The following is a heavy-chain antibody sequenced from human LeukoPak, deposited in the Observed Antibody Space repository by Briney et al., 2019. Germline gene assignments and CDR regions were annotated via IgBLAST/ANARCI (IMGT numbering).Heavy chain of an antibody. J-gene: IGHJ3*02. Sequence: PGGSLRLSCPASGFTFSGYAMSWVRQAPGKGLEWVSGMSGSSGGSTYYADSVKGRFTISRDNSKNTLYLQMNSLRAEDTAVYYCARDSYYYDTSDYYNAFDIWGQGTMVTVSS. V-gene: IGHV3-23*01. CDR3: ARDSYYYDTSDYYNAFDI. CDR2: MSGSSGGST. CDR1: GFTFSGYA. D-gene: IGHD3-22*01.